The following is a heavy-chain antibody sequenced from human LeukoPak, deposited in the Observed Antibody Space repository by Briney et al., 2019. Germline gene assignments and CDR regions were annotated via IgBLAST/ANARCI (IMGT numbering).Heavy chain of an antibody. Sequence: GASVKVSCKASGYTFTSYDINWVRQATGQGLEWMGWMNPNSGNTGYAQKFQGRVTMTRNTSISTAYMELSSLRSEDTAVYYCARVGRDDSSGLLRVNDYWGQGTLVTVSS. V-gene: IGHV1-8*01. D-gene: IGHD3-22*01. CDR3: ARVGRDDSSGLLRVNDY. CDR1: GYTFTSYD. CDR2: MNPNSGNT. J-gene: IGHJ4*02.